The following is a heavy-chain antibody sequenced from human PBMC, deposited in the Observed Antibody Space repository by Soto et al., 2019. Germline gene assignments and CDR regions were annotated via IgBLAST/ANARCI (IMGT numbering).Heavy chain of an antibody. CDR1: GVSISSYY. CDR3: AGGRGVSGLFDY. J-gene: IGHJ4*02. V-gene: IGHV4-59*01. CDR2: IYQSRTT. D-gene: IGHD2-8*01. Sequence: SETLSLTCTVSGVSISSYYWSWIRQPPGKGLEWIGYIYQSRTTNYNPSLKSRVTIAVDTSKNQFSLKLSSVTAADTAVYYCAGGRGVSGLFDYWGQGTLVTVSS.